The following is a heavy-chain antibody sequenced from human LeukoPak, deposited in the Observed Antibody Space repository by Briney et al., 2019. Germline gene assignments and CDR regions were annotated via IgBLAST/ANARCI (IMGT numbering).Heavy chain of an antibody. J-gene: IGHJ3*02. Sequence: GGSLRLSCAASGFTFSSYSMNWVRQAPGKGLEWVSYISSSSSTIYYADSVKGRFTISRDNAKNSLYLQMNNLRAEDTAVYYCARDPGYGDYSFDIWGQGTMVTVSS. CDR2: ISSSSSTI. CDR1: GFTFSSYS. D-gene: IGHD4-17*01. V-gene: IGHV3-48*04. CDR3: ARDPGYGDYSFDI.